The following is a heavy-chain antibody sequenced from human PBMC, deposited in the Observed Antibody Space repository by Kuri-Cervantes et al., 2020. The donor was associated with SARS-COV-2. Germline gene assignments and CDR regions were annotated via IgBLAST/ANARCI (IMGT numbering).Heavy chain of an antibody. D-gene: IGHD2-21*01. Sequence: SVKVSLKPSGYTLTGYYMHWVRQAPGQGLEWMGWINPNSGGTNYAQEFQGWVTMTRDTSISTAYMELSRLRSDDTAVYYCARDQYLLLLSGYYYYYGMEVWGQGTTVTVSS. CDR1: GYTLTGYY. J-gene: IGHJ6*02. V-gene: IGHV1-2*04. CDR3: ARDQYLLLLSGYYYYYGMEV. CDR2: INPNSGGT.